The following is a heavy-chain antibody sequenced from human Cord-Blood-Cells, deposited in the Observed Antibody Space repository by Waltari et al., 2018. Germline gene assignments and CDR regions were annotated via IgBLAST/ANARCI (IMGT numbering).Heavy chain of an antibody. Sequence: QVPLVQSGAEVTKPGSPVKVSCTASGGTSSSYAITWVRQAPGQGLEWMGGIIPILGIANYAQKFQGRVTITTDESTSTAYMELSSLRSEDTAVYYCASAVAGTVWYFDLWGRGTLVTVSS. CDR2: IIPILGIA. V-gene: IGHV1-69*05. D-gene: IGHD6-19*01. CDR3: ASAVAGTVWYFDL. CDR1: GGTSSSYA. J-gene: IGHJ2*01.